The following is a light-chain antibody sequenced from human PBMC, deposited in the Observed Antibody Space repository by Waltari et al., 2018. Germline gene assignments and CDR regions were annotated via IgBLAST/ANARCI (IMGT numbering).Light chain of an antibody. CDR1: SSNIGRNS. CDR3: AAWDDSLNAWI. V-gene: IGLV1-44*01. CDR2: RSD. J-gene: IGLJ3*02. Sequence: QSLLTQPPSLSGAPGQRVTISCSGGSSNIGRNSVHWYDQVPGTAPKRLIFRSDQRPSGVSDRFSGSKSGTSASLTITGLLSADEADYICAAWDDSLNAWIFGGGTRLTVL.